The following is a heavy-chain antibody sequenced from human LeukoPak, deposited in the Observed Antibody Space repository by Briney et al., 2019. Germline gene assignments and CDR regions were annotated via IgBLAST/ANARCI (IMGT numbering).Heavy chain of an antibody. V-gene: IGHV3-33*01. CDR1: GFTFSSYG. Sequence: GGSLRLSCAASGFTFSSYGMPWVRQAPGKGLEWVAVTWYDGSNKYYAHSVKGRFTISRDNSKNTLYLQMNSLRAEDTAVYYCARDYLDWYFDLWGRGTLVTVSS. J-gene: IGHJ2*01. CDR2: TWYDGSNK. CDR3: ARDYLDWYFDL.